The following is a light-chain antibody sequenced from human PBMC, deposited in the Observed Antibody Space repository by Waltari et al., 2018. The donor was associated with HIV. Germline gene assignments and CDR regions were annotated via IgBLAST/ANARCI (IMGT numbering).Light chain of an antibody. J-gene: IGLJ3*02. CDR2: NNN. Sequence: QSVLTQPPSASGTPGQRVTISCSGGSSNIGRHTVNWYQHLPGTAPKLLIYNNNRRRAGVPDRFSGSRSGTSASRAISGLQAEDEADYYWAAWDGSLNGWVFGGGTKLTVL. CDR3: AAWDGSLNGWV. V-gene: IGLV1-44*01. CDR1: SSNIGRHT.